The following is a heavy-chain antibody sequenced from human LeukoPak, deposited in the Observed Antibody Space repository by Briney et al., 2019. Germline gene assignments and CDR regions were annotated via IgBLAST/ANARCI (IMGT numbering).Heavy chain of an antibody. D-gene: IGHD3-22*01. CDR3: ARAAYYYDSSGSERFPYGMDV. V-gene: IGHV1-69*04. Sequence: GASVKDSCKASGGTFSSYAISWVRQAPGQGLEWMGRIIPILGIANYAQKFQGRVTITADKSTSTAYMELSSLRSEDTAVYYCARAAYYYDSSGSERFPYGMDVWGQGTTVTVSS. CDR1: GGTFSSYA. J-gene: IGHJ6*02. CDR2: IIPILGIA.